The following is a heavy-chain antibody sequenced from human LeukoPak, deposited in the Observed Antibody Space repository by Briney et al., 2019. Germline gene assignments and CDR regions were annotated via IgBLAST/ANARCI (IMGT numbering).Heavy chain of an antibody. CDR2: INSDGIST. CDR1: GFIFSSYW. Sequence: GGSLRLSCAASGFIFSSYWMHWVCQAPGKGLVWVSRINSDGISTSYADSVKGRFTISRDNAKNTLYLQMNSLRAEDTAVYYCARVGRIAAADTWGQGTLVTVSS. CDR3: ARVGRIAAADT. V-gene: IGHV3-74*01. D-gene: IGHD6-13*01. J-gene: IGHJ4*02.